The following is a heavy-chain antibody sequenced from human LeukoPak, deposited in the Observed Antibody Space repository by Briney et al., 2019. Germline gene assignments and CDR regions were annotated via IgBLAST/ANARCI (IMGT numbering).Heavy chain of an antibody. Sequence: PGRSLRLSCAASGFTFSSCAISWVRQAPGKGLEWVSAISGSGGSTYYADSVKGRFTISRDNSKNTLYLQMNSLRAEDTAVYYCAKMTTVASFDYWGQGTLVTVSS. CDR3: AKMTTVASFDY. V-gene: IGHV3-23*01. J-gene: IGHJ4*02. D-gene: IGHD4-23*01. CDR1: GFTFSSCA. CDR2: ISGSGGST.